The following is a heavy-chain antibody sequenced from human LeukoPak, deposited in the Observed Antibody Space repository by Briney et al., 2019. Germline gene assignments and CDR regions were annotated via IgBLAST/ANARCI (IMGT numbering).Heavy chain of an antibody. J-gene: IGHJ4*02. Sequence: GGSLRLSCAVSGFSFSNYWMTWARQAPGKGLEWVANTNQDGSQKNYLDSVRGRFTISRDNAKSSLYLQMNSLRVDDTAVYFCLGSASYTHWGQGTLVTVSS. CDR3: LGSASYTH. V-gene: IGHV3-7*01. CDR1: GFSFSNYW. CDR2: TNQDGSQK. D-gene: IGHD3-10*01.